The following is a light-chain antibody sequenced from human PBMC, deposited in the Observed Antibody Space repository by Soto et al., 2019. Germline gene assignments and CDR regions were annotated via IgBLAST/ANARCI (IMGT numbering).Light chain of an antibody. CDR1: QSVSNSY. Sequence: DIVLTQSPDTLSLSPGERATLSCRPSQSVSNSYVAWYQHKPGKAPRLLIYGASTRATGIPDRFSGSGSETDFTLTISRLDPEDFAVYYCQQRGTFGGGTKVEIK. CDR3: QQRGT. CDR2: GAS. V-gene: IGKV3-20*01. J-gene: IGKJ4*01.